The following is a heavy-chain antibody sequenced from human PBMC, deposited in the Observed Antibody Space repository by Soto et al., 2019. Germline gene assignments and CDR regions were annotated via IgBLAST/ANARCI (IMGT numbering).Heavy chain of an antibody. V-gene: IGHV4-59*01. Sequence: SETLSLTCTVSGGSISSYYWTWIRKPPGKGLEWIGYIYYSGSTNYNPSLKSRVIISIDTSKNQFSLKLSSVTAADTAVYYCARDHEYFQHWGQGTLVTVS. CDR2: IYYSGST. CDR3: ARDHEYFQH. J-gene: IGHJ1*01. CDR1: GGSISSYY.